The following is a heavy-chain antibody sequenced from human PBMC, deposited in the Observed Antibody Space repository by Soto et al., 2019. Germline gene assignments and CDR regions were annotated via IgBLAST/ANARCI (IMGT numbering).Heavy chain of an antibody. CDR3: ARDLRLRYYFDY. V-gene: IGHV4-39*07. D-gene: IGHD6-25*01. CDR1: GGSISSGTYY. Sequence: NPSETLSLTCTVSGGSISSGTYYWGWIRQPPGKGLEWIASIYYSGRTHYNPSLKSRVTISVDTSKNQFSLKLTSVTAADTAVYYCARDLRLRYYFDYWGQGTLVTVSS. J-gene: IGHJ4*02. CDR2: IYYSGRT.